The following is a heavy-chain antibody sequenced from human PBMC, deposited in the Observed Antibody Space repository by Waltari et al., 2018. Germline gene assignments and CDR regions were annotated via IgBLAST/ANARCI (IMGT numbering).Heavy chain of an antibody. Sequence: QVQLQESGPGLVKPSETLSLTCTVYGGSFSGYYWSWIRQPPGKGLEWIGEINHSVSTNYNPSLKSRVTISVDTSKNQFSLKLSSVTAADTAVYYCARGGYCSSTSCYFFDYWGQGTLVTVSS. J-gene: IGHJ4*02. CDR3: ARGGYCSSTSCYFFDY. CDR1: GGSFSGYY. D-gene: IGHD2-2*01. CDR2: INHSVST. V-gene: IGHV4-34*01.